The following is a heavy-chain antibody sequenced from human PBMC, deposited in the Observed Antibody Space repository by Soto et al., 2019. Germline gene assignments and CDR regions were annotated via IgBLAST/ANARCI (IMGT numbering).Heavy chain of an antibody. CDR1: GFTFSSYG. Sequence: QVQLVESGGGVVQPGRSLRLSCAASGFTFSSYGMHWVRQAPGKGLEWVAVIWYDGSNKYYADSVKGRFTISRDNSKNTLHLQMNSLRAEDTAVYYCAREKDAAPGLGYWGQGTLVTVSS. D-gene: IGHD3-22*01. CDR3: AREKDAAPGLGY. J-gene: IGHJ4*02. CDR2: IWYDGSNK. V-gene: IGHV3-33*01.